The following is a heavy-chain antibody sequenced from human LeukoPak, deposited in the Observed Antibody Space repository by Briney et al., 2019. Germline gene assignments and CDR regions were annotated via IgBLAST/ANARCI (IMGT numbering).Heavy chain of an antibody. CDR1: GGSISSYY. CDR2: IYYSGST. J-gene: IGHJ5*02. V-gene: IGHV4-59*01. CDR3: TRNVEIKLNNWFDP. Sequence: SETLSLTCTVSGGSISSYYWSWIRQPPGKGLEWIGYIYYSGSTNYNPSLKSRVTISVDTSKNQFSLKLSSVTAADTAVYYCTRNVEIKLNNWFDPWGQGTLVTVSS. D-gene: IGHD1-1*01.